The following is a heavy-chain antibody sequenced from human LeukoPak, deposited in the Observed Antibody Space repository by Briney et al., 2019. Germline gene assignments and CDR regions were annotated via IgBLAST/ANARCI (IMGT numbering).Heavy chain of an antibody. V-gene: IGHV1-3*01. Sequence: GATVKVSCKTSGYIFTRNVIHWVRQAPGQSLEWLGWINAGNDDTNYAQKFQGRVTMTTDTSTSTAYMELRGLRSDDTAVYYCAGSGDIVATKSFDYWGQGTLVTVFS. CDR1: GYIFTRNV. CDR3: AGSGDIVATKSFDY. CDR2: INAGNDDT. D-gene: IGHD5-12*01. J-gene: IGHJ4*02.